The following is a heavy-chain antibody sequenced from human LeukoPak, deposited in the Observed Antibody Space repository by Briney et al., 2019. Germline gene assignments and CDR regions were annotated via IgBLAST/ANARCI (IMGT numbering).Heavy chain of an antibody. CDR3: ARRKRQLVRGYYYYYYMDV. J-gene: IGHJ6*03. Sequence: PSETLSLTCTVSGGSISSYYWSWIRQPPGKGLEWIGYIYYSGSTNYNPSLKSRVTISVDTSKNQFSLKLSSVTAADTAVYYCARRKRQLVRGYYYYYYMDVWGKGTTVTVSS. V-gene: IGHV4-59*01. CDR2: IYYSGST. CDR1: GGSISSYY. D-gene: IGHD6-13*01.